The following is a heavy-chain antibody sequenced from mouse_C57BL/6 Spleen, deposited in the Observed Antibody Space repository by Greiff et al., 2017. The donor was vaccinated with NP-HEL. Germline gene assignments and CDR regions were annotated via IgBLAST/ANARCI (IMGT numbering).Heavy chain of an antibody. CDR1: GYTFTSYW. CDR3: ARSNWDGGRNYFDY. CDR2: IDPSDSYT. J-gene: IGHJ2*01. Sequence: QVQLQQPGAELVMPGASVKLSCKASGYTFTSYWMHWVKQRPGPGLEWIGEIDPSDSYTNYNQKFKGKSTLTVDKSSSTAYMQLSSLTSEDSAVYYCARSNWDGGRNYFDYWGQGTTLTVSS. V-gene: IGHV1-69*01. D-gene: IGHD4-1*01.